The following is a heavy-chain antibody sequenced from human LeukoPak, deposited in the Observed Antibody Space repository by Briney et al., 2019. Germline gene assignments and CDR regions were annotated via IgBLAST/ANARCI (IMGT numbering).Heavy chain of an antibody. D-gene: IGHD1-1*01. CDR2: ISSTGDNT. V-gene: IGHV3-23*01. CDR3: ARSLKWNLVGFVY. Sequence: GGSQRLSCAASGFSFSNYGMNWIRQAPGKGLEWVSVISSTGDNTFYRDSVKARFTITRDISKNTLYLQMTSLRADDTAVYYCARSLKWNLVGFVYWRQGTPVTVSS. CDR1: GFSFSNYG. J-gene: IGHJ4*02.